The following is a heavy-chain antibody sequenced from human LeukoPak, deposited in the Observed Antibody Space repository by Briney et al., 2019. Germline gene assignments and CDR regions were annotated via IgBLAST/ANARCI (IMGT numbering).Heavy chain of an antibody. J-gene: IGHJ4*02. V-gene: IGHV1-24*01. CDR2: FDPEDGET. D-gene: IGHD2-21*02. CDR3: TTQANDFRYY. CDR1: VFTLTELA. Sequence: GASVKVSCKVSVFTLTELAIHWVRQAPGKGLEWMGGFDPEDGETVYAQQFQGRVSMTEDTSTDTAYMELSSLISDDTAVYYCTTQANDFRYYWGQGTLVTVSS.